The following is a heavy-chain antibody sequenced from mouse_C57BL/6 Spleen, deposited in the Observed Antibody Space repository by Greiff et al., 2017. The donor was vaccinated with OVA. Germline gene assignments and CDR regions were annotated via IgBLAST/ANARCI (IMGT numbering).Heavy chain of an antibody. V-gene: IGHV5-4*01. CDR3: ARDSMMVTYWYFDV. Sequence: EVNLVESGGGLVKPGGSLKLSCAASGFTFSSYAMSWVRQTPEKRLEWVATISDGGSYTYYPDNVKGRFTISRDNANNNLYLQMSHLKSEDTAMYYCARDSMMVTYWYFDVWGTGTTVTVSS. D-gene: IGHD2-3*01. CDR1: GFTFSSYA. CDR2: ISDGGSYT. J-gene: IGHJ1*03.